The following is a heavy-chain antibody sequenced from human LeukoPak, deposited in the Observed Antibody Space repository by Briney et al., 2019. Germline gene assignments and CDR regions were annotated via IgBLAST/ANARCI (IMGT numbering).Heavy chain of an antibody. V-gene: IGHV4-34*01. CDR3: ARGIYGMDV. Sequence: PSETLSLTCDVYGGSFSGYYWNWIRQPPGKGLEWIGEISHSGSTNHNPSLKSRVTISVDTSKNQFSLKLNSVTAADTAVYYCARGIYGMDVWGQGTTVTVSS. J-gene: IGHJ6*02. CDR1: GGSFSGYY. CDR2: ISHSGST.